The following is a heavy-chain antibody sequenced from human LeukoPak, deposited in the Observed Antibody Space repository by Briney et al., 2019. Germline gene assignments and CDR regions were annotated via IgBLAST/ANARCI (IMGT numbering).Heavy chain of an antibody. V-gene: IGHV3-33*06. CDR1: GFTFSSYG. CDR3: AKNDFWSGYPNWFDP. CDR2: IWYDGSNK. J-gene: IGHJ5*02. D-gene: IGHD3-3*01. Sequence: PGGSLRLSCAASGFTFSSYGMHWVRQAPGKGLEWVAVIWYDGSNKYYADSVKGRFTISRDNSKNTLYLQMNSLRAEDTAVYYCAKNDFWSGYPNWFDPWGQGTLVTVSS.